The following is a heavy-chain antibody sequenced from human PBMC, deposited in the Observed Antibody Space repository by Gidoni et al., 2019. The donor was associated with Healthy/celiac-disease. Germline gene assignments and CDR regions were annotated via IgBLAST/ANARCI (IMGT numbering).Heavy chain of an antibody. CDR3: ARSIGGY. J-gene: IGHJ4*02. V-gene: IGHV4-34*01. Sequence: QVQLQQWGAGLLKPSETLSLTCAVYGGSFSAYYWSWIRQPPGKGLEWIGEINHSGSTNYNPSLKSRVTISVDTSKNQFSLKLSSVTAADTAVYYCARSIGGYWGQGTLVTVSS. CDR2: INHSGST. D-gene: IGHD3-16*01. CDR1: GGSFSAYY.